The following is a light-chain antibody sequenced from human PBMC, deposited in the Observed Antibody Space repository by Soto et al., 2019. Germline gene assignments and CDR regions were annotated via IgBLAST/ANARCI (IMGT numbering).Light chain of an antibody. CDR3: QHYRTS. J-gene: IGKJ4*01. Sequence: EIVLTQSPGTLSLSPGERATLSCRASQSVSSSYLAWYQQKPGQPPRLLIFGASSRATGIPDRFTGSGSGNDFTLTITRLEPEDFAVYYCQHYRTSFGGGTKVEIK. V-gene: IGKV3-20*01. CDR1: QSVSSSY. CDR2: GAS.